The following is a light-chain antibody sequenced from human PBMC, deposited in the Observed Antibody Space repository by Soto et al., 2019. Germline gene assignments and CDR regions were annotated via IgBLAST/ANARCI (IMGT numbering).Light chain of an antibody. Sequence: DLQMTQSPSTLSASVGDSVTITCRASQTISSWVAWYQQKPGQAPKLLIYKSSSLESGVPSRFSGSGSGTEFTLTISSLQPDDFATYYCQHYNSYSEAFGQGTKVDIK. CDR1: QTISSW. CDR2: KSS. J-gene: IGKJ1*01. V-gene: IGKV1-5*03. CDR3: QHYNSYSEA.